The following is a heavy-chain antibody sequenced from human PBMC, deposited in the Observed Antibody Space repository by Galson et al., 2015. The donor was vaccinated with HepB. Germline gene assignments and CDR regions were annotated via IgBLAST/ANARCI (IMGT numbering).Heavy chain of an antibody. CDR3: ARHADPLVAVAGTSVPVWDYYYGMDV. CDR1: GYSSTSYW. Sequence: QSGAEVKKPGESLKISCKGSGYSSTSYWIGWVRQMPGKGLEWMGIIYPGDSDTRYSPSFQGQVTISADKSISTAYLQWSSLKASDTAMYYCARHADPLVAVAGTSVPVWDYYYGMDVWGQGTTVTVSS. D-gene: IGHD6-19*01. J-gene: IGHJ6*02. CDR2: IYPGDSDT. V-gene: IGHV5-51*01.